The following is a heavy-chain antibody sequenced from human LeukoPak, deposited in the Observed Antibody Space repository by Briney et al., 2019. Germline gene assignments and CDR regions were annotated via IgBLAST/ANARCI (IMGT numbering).Heavy chain of an antibody. J-gene: IGHJ3*02. CDR2: ISSSNRYT. CDR1: GFTFSDYY. Sequence: PGGSLRLSCAASGFTFSDYYMSWIRQAPGKGLEWVSYISSSNRYTNYADSVKGRFIISRDNAKNSLYLQMNSLRAEDTAVYYCAREWYDWAAFDIWGQGTMVTVSS. CDR3: AREWYDWAAFDI. V-gene: IGHV3-11*06. D-gene: IGHD1-1*01.